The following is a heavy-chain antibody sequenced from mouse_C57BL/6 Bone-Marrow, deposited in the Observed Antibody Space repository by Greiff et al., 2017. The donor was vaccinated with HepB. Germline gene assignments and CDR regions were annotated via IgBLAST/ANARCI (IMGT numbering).Heavy chain of an antibody. J-gene: IGHJ2*01. CDR2: IYPRSGNT. Sequence: QVQLQQSGAELARPGASVKLSCKASGYTFTSYGISWVTQRTGQGLEWIGEIYPRSGNTYYNEKFKGKATLTADKSSSTAYMELRSLTSEDSAVYFCARSGTTVGYFDCWGQGTTLTVSS. V-gene: IGHV1-81*01. CDR1: GYTFTSYG. D-gene: IGHD1-1*01. CDR3: ARSGTTVGYFDC.